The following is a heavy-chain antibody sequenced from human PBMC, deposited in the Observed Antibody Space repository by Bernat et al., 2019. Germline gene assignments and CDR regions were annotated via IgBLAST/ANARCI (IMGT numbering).Heavy chain of an antibody. CDR1: GFTFSSSA. Sequence: EVFLLDSGGDLAQPGESLRLSCAASGFTFSSSAMSWVRQVPGKGLEWVSAISSNGERTYYVDSVKGRFTIFRDNSKSMLYLQMNSLRAEDTAMYYCVEGGRRYSWAGAFDNWGQGTRVTVSS. CDR2: ISSNGERT. D-gene: IGHD3-16*01. J-gene: IGHJ4*02. CDR3: VEGGRRYSWAGAFDN. V-gene: IGHV3-23*05.